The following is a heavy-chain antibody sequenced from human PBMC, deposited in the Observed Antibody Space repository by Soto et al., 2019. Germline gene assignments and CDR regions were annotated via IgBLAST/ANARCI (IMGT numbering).Heavy chain of an antibody. CDR2: ISYDGSNK. CDR3: AKGYVDYDSSDFDI. J-gene: IGHJ3*02. V-gene: IGHV3-30*18. D-gene: IGHD4-17*01. CDR1: GFTFSSYG. Sequence: QVQLVESGGGVVQPGRSLRLSCAASGFTFSSYGMHWVRQAPGKGLEWVAVISYDGSNKYYADSVKGRFTISRDNSKNTLYLQMNSLRAEDTAVYYCAKGYVDYDSSDFDIWGQGTMVTVSS.